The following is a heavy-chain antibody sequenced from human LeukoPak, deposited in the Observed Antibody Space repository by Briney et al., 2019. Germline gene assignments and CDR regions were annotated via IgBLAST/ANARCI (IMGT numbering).Heavy chain of an antibody. Sequence: ASVKVSCKAAGYTFTSYAMHWVRQAPGQRLEWMGWINAGNGNTKYSQKFQGRVSITRDTSASTAYMELSSLRSEDTAVYYCARDRVSGSYCFDPWGQGTLVTVSS. V-gene: IGHV1-3*01. CDR3: ARDRVSGSYCFDP. CDR2: INAGNGNT. J-gene: IGHJ5*02. CDR1: GYTFTSYA. D-gene: IGHD1-26*01.